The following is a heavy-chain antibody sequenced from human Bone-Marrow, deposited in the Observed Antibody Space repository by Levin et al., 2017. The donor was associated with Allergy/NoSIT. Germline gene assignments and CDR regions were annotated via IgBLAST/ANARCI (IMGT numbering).Heavy chain of an antibody. CDR1: GGSFSGYY. CDR2: INHSGST. D-gene: IGHD5-18*01. CDR3: ARGNTPARERGYSYGLNWYFDL. V-gene: IGHV4-34*01. Sequence: SETLSLTCAVYGGSFSGYYWSWIRQPPGKGLEWIGEINHSGSTNYNPSLKSRVTITVDTSKNQFSLKMSSVTAAATAVYYGARGNTPARERGYSYGLNWYFDLWRRGTLVTVSS. J-gene: IGHJ2*01.